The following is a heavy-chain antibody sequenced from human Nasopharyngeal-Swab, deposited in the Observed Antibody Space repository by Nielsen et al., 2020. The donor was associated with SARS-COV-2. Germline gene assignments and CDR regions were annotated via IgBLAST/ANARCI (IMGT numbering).Heavy chain of an antibody. CDR2: INHSGST. CDR3: ARGSRRITVIVVVPPYYYYMDV. CDR1: GGSFSGYY. V-gene: IGHV4-34*01. Sequence: SETLSLTCAVYGGSFSGYYWSWIRQPPGKGLEWIGEINHSGSTNYNPSLKSRVTLSVDTSKNQFSLKLSSVTAADTAVYYCARGSRRITVIVVVPPYYYYMDVWGTGTTVTVSS. D-gene: IGHD3-22*01. J-gene: IGHJ6*03.